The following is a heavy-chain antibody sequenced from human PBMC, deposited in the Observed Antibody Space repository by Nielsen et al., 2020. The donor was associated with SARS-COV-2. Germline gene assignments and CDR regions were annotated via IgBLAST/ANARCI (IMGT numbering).Heavy chain of an antibody. CDR2: ISSST. CDR1: GFTFSSYA. Sequence: GGSLRLSCAASGFTFSSYAMHWARQAPGKGLEWVSAISSSTYYADSVKGRFTISRDNHKNTVSLQLDSLRPDDTAVYFCAKDAFGDYEAECFHHWGQGTLVTVSS. D-gene: IGHD4-17*01. V-gene: IGHV3-23*01. CDR3: AKDAFGDYEAECFHH. J-gene: IGHJ1*01.